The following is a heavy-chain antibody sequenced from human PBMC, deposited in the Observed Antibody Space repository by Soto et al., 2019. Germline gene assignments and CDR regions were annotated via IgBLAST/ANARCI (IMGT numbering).Heavy chain of an antibody. J-gene: IGHJ4*02. CDR3: ARDPSGSGIYFDY. D-gene: IGHD3-10*01. Sequence: QVQLQESGPGPVKPSQTLSLTCTVSGGSISSGGYYWRWIRQHPGEGLEWIGYIYYSGSTYYNPSLKSRVTISVDTSKNQFSLKLSSVTAADTAVYYCARDPSGSGIYFDYWGQGTLVTVSS. V-gene: IGHV4-31*03. CDR1: GGSISSGGYY. CDR2: IYYSGST.